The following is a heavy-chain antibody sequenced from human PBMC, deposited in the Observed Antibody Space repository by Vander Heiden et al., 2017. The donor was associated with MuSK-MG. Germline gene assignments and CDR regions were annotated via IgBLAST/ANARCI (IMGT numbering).Heavy chain of an antibody. D-gene: IGHD4-17*01. CDR2: INPSGGST. Sequence: QVQLVQSGAEVKKPGASVKVSCKASGYPFTSYYMHWVRQAPGQGLEWMGIINPSGGSTSYAQKFQGRVTMTRDTSTSTVYMELSSLRSEDTAVYYCARDFRDTVTYSYYYYGMDVWGQGTTVTVSS. CDR3: ARDFRDTVTYSYYYYGMDV. CDR1: GYPFTSYY. J-gene: IGHJ6*02. V-gene: IGHV1-46*01.